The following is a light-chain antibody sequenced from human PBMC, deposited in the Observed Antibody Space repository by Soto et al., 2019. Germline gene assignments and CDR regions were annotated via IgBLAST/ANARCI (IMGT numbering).Light chain of an antibody. J-gene: IGKJ4*01. Sequence: DIPMTQSPSTLSASVGDRVTITCRASQSISTWLAWYQQKPGKAPKLLIYKASNLEDGVPSRFSGSGSGTEFNITISSLQPDDFATYYCQQYNTYPLTFGGGTTVEIK. V-gene: IGKV1-5*03. CDR2: KAS. CDR3: QQYNTYPLT. CDR1: QSISTW.